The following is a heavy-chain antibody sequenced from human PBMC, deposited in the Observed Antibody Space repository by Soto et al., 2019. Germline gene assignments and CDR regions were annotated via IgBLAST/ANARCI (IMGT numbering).Heavy chain of an antibody. CDR2: IRTDANTYAT. D-gene: IGHD6-19*01. CDR1: GFSFSGSA. V-gene: IGHV3-73*02. Sequence: QLVESGGALFQPGESLKLSCAASGFSFSGSAIQWVRQAPGKGLEWVGRIRTDANTYATAYAASVTGRFTISRDDSRNTAYLQMNSLKTEDTAVYFCTRRQFYYFGLDVWGQGTTVIVSS. CDR3: TRRQFYYFGLDV. J-gene: IGHJ6*02.